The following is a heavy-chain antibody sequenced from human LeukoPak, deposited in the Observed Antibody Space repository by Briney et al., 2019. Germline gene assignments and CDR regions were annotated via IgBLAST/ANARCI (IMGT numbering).Heavy chain of an antibody. CDR2: ISSSSSYI. V-gene: IGHV3-21*01. J-gene: IGHJ3*02. CDR3: ARVVIPPRWEWLVRGAFDI. Sequence: GGSLRLSCAASGFTFSSYSMNWVRQAPGKGLEWVSSISSSSSYIYYADSVKGRFTISRDNAKNSLYLQMNSLRAEDTAVYYCARVVIPPRWEWLVRGAFDIWGQGTMVTVSS. CDR1: GFTFSSYS. D-gene: IGHD6-19*01.